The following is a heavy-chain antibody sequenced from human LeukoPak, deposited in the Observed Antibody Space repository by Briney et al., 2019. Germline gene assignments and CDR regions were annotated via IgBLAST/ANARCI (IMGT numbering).Heavy chain of an antibody. V-gene: IGHV3-23*01. D-gene: IGHD3-10*01. CDR1: GFTFSSYA. J-gene: IGHJ4*02. CDR3: AKVCEPLAMVQGVIFFDY. Sequence: GGSLRLSCAASGFTFSSYAMSWVRQAPGKGLEWVSAISGSGGSTYYAGSVKGRFTISRDNSKNTLYLQMNSLRAEDTAVYYCAKVCEPLAMVQGVIFFDYWGQGTLVTVSS. CDR2: ISGSGGST.